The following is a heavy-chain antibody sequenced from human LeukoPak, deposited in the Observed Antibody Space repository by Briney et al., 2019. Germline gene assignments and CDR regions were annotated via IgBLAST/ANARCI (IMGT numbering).Heavy chain of an antibody. J-gene: IGHJ4*02. D-gene: IGHD6-6*01. CDR2: IYPGDSDT. CDR3: ASSFIAARGFDY. V-gene: IGHV5-51*01. CDR1: GYSFTSYW. Sequence: GGSLRLSCKGSGYSFTSYWIGWVLQMPGKGLEWMGIIYPGDSDTRYSPSFQGQVTISADKSISTAYLQWSSLKASDTAMYYCASSFIAARGFDYWGQGTLVTVSS.